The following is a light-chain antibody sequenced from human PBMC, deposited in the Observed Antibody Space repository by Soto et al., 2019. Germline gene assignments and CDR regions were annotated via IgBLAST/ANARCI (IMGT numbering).Light chain of an antibody. CDR1: SSDVVGYNY. J-gene: IGLJ1*01. V-gene: IGLV2-14*01. CDR3: CSYTTSNTRQIV. Sequence: QSVLTQPASVSGSPGQSITISCTGTSSDVVGYNYVSWYQQHPGKAPKFMIYDVSNRPSRVSNRFSGSKSGNTASLTISGLQAEDEADYYSCSYTTSNTRQIVFGTGTKVTVL. CDR2: DVS.